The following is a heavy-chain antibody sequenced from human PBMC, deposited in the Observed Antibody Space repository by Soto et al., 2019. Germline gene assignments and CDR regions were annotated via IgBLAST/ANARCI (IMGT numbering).Heavy chain of an antibody. CDR1: GYTFTSYD. J-gene: IGHJ3*02. D-gene: IGHD3-9*01. V-gene: IGHV1-8*01. CDR3: ARGIGVRYYDILTGYYSAANAAFDI. Sequence: ASVKVSCKASGYTFTSYDINWVRQATGQGLEWMGWMNPNSGNTGYAQKFQGRVTMTRNTSISTAYMELNSLRSEDTAVYYCARGIGVRYYDILTGYYSAANAAFDIWGQGPTVTVSS. CDR2: MNPNSGNT.